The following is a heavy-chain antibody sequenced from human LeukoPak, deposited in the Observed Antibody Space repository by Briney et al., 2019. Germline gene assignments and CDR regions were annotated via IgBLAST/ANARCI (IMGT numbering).Heavy chain of an antibody. CDR2: ISDDGRHN. CDR3: ARRGTPNAFDL. CDR1: GFTFSTYA. Sequence: GGSLRLSCAASGFTFSTYAMNWVRQAPGKGLEWVAVISDDGRHNYYADSVKGRFTISRDNSKNTMYLQMNNLRAEDTAVYYCARRGTPNAFDLWGQGTMVTVSS. J-gene: IGHJ3*01. D-gene: IGHD3-16*01. V-gene: IGHV3-30*14.